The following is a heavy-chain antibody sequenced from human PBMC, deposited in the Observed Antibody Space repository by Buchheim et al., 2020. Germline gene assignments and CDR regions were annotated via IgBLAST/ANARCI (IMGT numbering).Heavy chain of an antibody. J-gene: IGHJ3*02. D-gene: IGHD2-21*01. CDR1: GYTFTSYY. CDR3: AGAYCGGDCYSWGGIDAFEI. CDR2: TNPSGGST. V-gene: IGHV1-46*01. Sequence: QVQLVQSGAEVKKPGASVKVSCKASGYTFTSYYMHWVRQAPGQGFEWMGLTNPSGGSTSYAQKFQGRVTMTRDTSTSTVYMELGSLRSEDTAVYYCAGAYCGGDCYSWGGIDAFEIWGQGT.